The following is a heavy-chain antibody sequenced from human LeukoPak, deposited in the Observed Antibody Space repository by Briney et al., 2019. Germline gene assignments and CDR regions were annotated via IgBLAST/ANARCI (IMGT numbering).Heavy chain of an antibody. J-gene: IGHJ6*03. CDR2: IYYSGST. D-gene: IGHD2-8*01. V-gene: IGHV4-59*01. Sequence: SETLSLTCTVSGGSISSYYWSWIRQPPGKGLEWIGYIYYSGSTNYNPSLKSRVTISVDTSKNQFSLKLSSVTAADTVVYYCARDPWSYYYMDVWGKGTTVTVSS. CDR3: ARDPWSYYYMDV. CDR1: GGSISSYY.